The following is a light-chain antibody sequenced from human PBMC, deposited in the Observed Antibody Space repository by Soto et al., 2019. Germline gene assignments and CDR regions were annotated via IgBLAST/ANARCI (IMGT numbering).Light chain of an antibody. CDR1: SSYVGGYTS. CDR2: EVS. V-gene: IGLV2-14*01. J-gene: IGLJ1*01. Sequence: QSALTQPAYVSASPVQSITISCTGTSSYVGGYTSFSVSQQHPVKAPKRSSYEVSHRPPAPSNLFSGAKSGTTASLTISGLQTKAEADYYCRSYTSSRTLFGTGTTVTVL. CDR3: RSYTSSRTL.